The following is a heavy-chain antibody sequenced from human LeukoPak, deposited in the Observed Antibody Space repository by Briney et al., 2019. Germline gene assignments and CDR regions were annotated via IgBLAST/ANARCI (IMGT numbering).Heavy chain of an antibody. J-gene: IGHJ5*02. CDR1: GFTFSSYA. V-gene: IGHV3-23*01. D-gene: IGHD6-13*01. CDR2: SSGSGGST. CDR3: AKDRSSSWRTPYNWFDP. Sequence: GGALRLSCAASGFTFSSYARSWVRQAPGKGLEGVSASSGSGGSTYYADSVKGRFTISRDNSKNTLYLQMNSLRAEDTAVYYCAKDRSSSWRTPYNWFDPWGQGTLVTVSS.